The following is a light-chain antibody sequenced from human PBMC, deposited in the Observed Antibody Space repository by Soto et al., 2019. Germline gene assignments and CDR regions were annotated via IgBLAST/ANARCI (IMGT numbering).Light chain of an antibody. CDR1: SSNIGSKT. Sequence: QLVLTQPPSASGTPGQRVTISCSGSSSNIGSKTVTWYQQLPGTAPKLLIYSNYQRPSGVPDRFSGSKSGTSASLAISGLQSEDEADYYCSAWDASLNGYVFGTGTQLTVL. CDR3: SAWDASLNGYV. CDR2: SNY. J-gene: IGLJ1*01. V-gene: IGLV1-44*01.